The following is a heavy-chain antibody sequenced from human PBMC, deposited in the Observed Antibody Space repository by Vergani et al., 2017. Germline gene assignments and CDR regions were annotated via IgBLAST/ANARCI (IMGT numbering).Heavy chain of an antibody. CDR3: AKARDPNCKGGNCYSYYYGLDL. CDR2: ISGSGGNT. D-gene: IGHD2-15*01. CDR1: GFTFSSYA. V-gene: IGHV3-23*01. J-gene: IGHJ6*02. Sequence: EVQLLESGGGLVQPGGSLRLSCGASGFTFSSYAMTWVRQAPGKGLELVSAISGSGGNTFYTDSVKGRFTISRDNSKDTLYLQMNSLRVEDTDIYYCAKARDPNCKGGNCYSYYYGLDLWGQGTTVTVSS.